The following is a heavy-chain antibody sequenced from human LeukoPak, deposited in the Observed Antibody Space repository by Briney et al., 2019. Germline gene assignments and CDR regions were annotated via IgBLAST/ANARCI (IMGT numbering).Heavy chain of an antibody. CDR2: IYYSGST. Sequence: PSETLSLTCTVSGGSISSGDYYWSWIRQPPGKGLEWIGYIYYSGSTYYNPSLKSRVTISVDTSKNQLSLKLSSVTAADTAVYYCASVGGDYYFDYWGQGTLVTVSS. J-gene: IGHJ4*02. CDR3: ASVGGDYYFDY. D-gene: IGHD2-21*02. CDR1: GGSISSGDYY. V-gene: IGHV4-30-4*01.